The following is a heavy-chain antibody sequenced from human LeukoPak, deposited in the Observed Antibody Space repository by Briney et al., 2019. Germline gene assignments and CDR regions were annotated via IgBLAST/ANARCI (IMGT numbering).Heavy chain of an antibody. D-gene: IGHD1-7*01. Sequence: ASVKVSCKASGYTFTGYYMHWVRQASGQGLEWMGWINPNSGGTNYAQKFQGRVTMTRDTSISTAYMELSRLRSDDTAVYYCARVLRWNYVEDAFDIWGQGTMVTVSS. CDR2: INPNSGGT. CDR3: ARVLRWNYVEDAFDI. CDR1: GYTFTGYY. J-gene: IGHJ3*02. V-gene: IGHV1-2*02.